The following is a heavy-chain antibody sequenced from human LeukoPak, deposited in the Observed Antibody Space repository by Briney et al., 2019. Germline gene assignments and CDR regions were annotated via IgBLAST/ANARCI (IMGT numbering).Heavy chain of an antibody. CDR1: GFTFSSYA. CDR3: AKDREMATIPAFDY. Sequence: PGGSLRLSCAASGFTFSSYAMSWVRQAPGKGLEWVSAISGSWGSTYYADAVKGRFTISRDNSKNTLYLQMNSLRAEDTAVYYCAKDREMATIPAFDYWGQGTLVTVSS. D-gene: IGHD5-24*01. J-gene: IGHJ4*02. V-gene: IGHV3-23*01. CDR2: ISGSWGST.